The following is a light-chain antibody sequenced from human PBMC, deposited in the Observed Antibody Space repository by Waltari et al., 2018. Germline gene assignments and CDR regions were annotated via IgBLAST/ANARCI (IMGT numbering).Light chain of an antibody. Sequence: QSVLTQPPSVSGAPGQRATTSCIGSSSNIGEGYVVHWYQQLPGTAPKLLIYANTNRAPGVPHRISDSKSGTTASLAIFGRQADGKAEYYSLSYDSSQGAVVYGGETRQNVL. CDR3: LSYDSSQGAVV. CDR1: SSNIGEGYV. J-gene: IGLJ2*01. V-gene: IGLV1-40*01. CDR2: ANT.